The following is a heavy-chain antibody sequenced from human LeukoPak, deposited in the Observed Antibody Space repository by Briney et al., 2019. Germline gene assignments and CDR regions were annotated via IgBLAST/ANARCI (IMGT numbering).Heavy chain of an antibody. J-gene: IGHJ4*02. CDR3: ASLNYWGGDCYYFDY. CDR1: GDSISNYY. CDR2: IYYSGST. D-gene: IGHD2-21*02. Sequence: TSETLSLTCTVSGDSISNYYWSWLRRPPGGGLEGIGYIYYSGSTKYNPPRKSPVTISVDTSKNQFSLKVSSVTAADTAVYHCASLNYWGGDCYYFDYWGQGTLVTVSS. V-gene: IGHV4-59*13.